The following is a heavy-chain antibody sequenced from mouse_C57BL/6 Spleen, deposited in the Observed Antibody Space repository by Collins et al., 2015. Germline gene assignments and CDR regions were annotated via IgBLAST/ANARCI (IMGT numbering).Heavy chain of an antibody. J-gene: IGHJ1*03. V-gene: IGHV1-69*01. CDR1: GYTFTSYW. D-gene: IGHD1-1*01. CDR2: IDPSDSYT. Sequence: QVQLQQPGAELVMPGASVKLSCKASGYTFTSYWMHWVKQRPGQGLEWIGEIDPSDSYTNYNQKFEGKSTLTVDKSSSTAYMQLSSLTSEDSAVYYCARPSTVVASYWYFDVWGTGTTVTVSS. CDR3: ARPSTVVASYWYFDV.